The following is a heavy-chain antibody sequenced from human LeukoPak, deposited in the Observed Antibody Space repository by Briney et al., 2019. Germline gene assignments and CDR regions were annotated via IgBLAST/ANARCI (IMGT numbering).Heavy chain of an antibody. J-gene: IGHJ4*02. CDR2: INQVASEK. Sequence: PGGSLRLPGAASGFTISFYLMSWVRQAPGKGLEWVANINQVASEKNYVDSVKGRFTISRDNAKNPLYLQMNSVRAEDTAMYYCVRDGGYYGPDSWGQGALVSVSS. CDR1: GFTISFYL. V-gene: IGHV3-7*04. D-gene: IGHD3-10*01. CDR3: VRDGGYYGPDS.